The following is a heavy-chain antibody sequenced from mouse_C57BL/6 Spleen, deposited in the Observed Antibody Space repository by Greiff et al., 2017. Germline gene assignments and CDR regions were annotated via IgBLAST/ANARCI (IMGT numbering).Heavy chain of an antibody. J-gene: IGHJ2*01. D-gene: IGHD1-1*01. CDR2: INPGSGGT. CDR1: GYAFTNYL. Sequence: QVQLKQSGAELVRPGTSVKVSCKASGYAFTNYLIEWVKQRPGQGLEWIGVINPGSGGTNYNEKFKGKATLTADKSSSTAYMQLSSLTSEDSAVYFCARDYGSSYSRYFDYWGQGTTLTVSS. CDR3: ARDYGSSYSRYFDY. V-gene: IGHV1-54*01.